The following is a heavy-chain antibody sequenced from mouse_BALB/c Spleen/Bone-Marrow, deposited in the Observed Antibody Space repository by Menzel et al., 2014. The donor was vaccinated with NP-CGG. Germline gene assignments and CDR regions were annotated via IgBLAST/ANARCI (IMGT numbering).Heavy chain of an antibody. D-gene: IGHD2-5*01. Sequence: VQLQQSGAELVRPGASVNLSCKASGYTFTSYWMNWVMQRPEQGLEWIGRIDPYDSEAHYNQKFKDKAILTVDKSSSTVYMQLISLTSEDSAVYYCARSGSNFGRFFDVWGAGTTVTVSS. CDR1: GYTFTSYW. CDR2: IDPYDSEA. CDR3: ARSGSNFGRFFDV. V-gene: IGHV1-74*01. J-gene: IGHJ1*01.